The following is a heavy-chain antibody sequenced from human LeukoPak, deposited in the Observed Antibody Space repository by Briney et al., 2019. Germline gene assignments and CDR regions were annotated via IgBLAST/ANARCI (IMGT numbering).Heavy chain of an antibody. CDR1: GYSISSGYY. D-gene: IGHD6-19*01. V-gene: IGHV4-38-2*02. Sequence: SETLSLTCTVSGYSISSGYYWGWIRQPPGKGLEWIGSIYHSGSTYYNPSLKSRVTISVDTSKNQFSLKLSSVTAADTAVYYCARGSGWSDYFDYWGQGTLVTVSS. CDR2: IYHSGST. CDR3: ARGSGWSDYFDY. J-gene: IGHJ4*02.